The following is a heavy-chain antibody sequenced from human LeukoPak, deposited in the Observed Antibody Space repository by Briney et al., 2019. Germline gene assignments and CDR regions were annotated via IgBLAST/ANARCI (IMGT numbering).Heavy chain of an antibody. D-gene: IGHD6-13*01. CDR3: AKGGSSSSWPH. Sequence: GGSLRLSCAASGFTFSSYAMSWVRQAPGKGLEWVSAISGSGGSTYYAGSVKGRFTISRDNSKNTLYLQMNSLRAEDTAVYYCAKGGSSSSWPHWGQGTLVTVSS. V-gene: IGHV3-23*01. J-gene: IGHJ4*02. CDR1: GFTFSSYA. CDR2: ISGSGGST.